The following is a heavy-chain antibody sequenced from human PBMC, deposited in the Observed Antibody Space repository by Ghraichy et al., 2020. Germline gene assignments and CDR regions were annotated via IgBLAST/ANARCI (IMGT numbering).Heavy chain of an antibody. Sequence: GGSLRLSCAASGFTFSSYWMHWVRQAPGKGLVWVSRINSDGSSTSYADSVKGRFTISRDNAKNTLYLQMNSLRAEDTAVYYCARGPVGYCSSTSCYMRGYFQHWGQGTLVTVSS. V-gene: IGHV3-74*01. J-gene: IGHJ1*01. D-gene: IGHD2-2*02. CDR3: ARGPVGYCSSTSCYMRGYFQH. CDR1: GFTFSSYW. CDR2: INSDGSST.